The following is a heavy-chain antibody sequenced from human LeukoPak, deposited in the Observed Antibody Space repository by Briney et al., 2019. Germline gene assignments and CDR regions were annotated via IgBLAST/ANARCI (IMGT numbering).Heavy chain of an antibody. Sequence: PSETLSLTRTVSGGSVDGYYWSWIRQSPGRGLEWIGNISYIGSTSYNPSLMSRVTFSVDTSKNQFSLTLTSVTAADTGVFYCVRGSMTADYWGQGILVTVSS. CDR3: VRGSMTADY. J-gene: IGHJ4*02. CDR1: GGSVDGYY. V-gene: IGHV4-59*02. CDR2: ISYIGST.